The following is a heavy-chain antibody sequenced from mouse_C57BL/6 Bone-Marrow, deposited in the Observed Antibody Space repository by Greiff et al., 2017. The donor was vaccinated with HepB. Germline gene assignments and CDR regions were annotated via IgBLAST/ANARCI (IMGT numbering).Heavy chain of an antibody. CDR2: IDPSDSYT. V-gene: IGHV1-59*01. CDR3: ERCGSRYVGY. D-gene: IGHD1-1*01. Sequence: QVQLQQPGAELVRPGTSVKLSCKASGYTFTSYWMHWVKQRPGQGLEWIGEIDPSDSYTNYNQKFKGKATLTVDTSSSTAYMQLSSLTSEDSAVYSGERCGSRYVGYWGQGTTLTVSS. CDR1: GYTFTSYW. J-gene: IGHJ2*01.